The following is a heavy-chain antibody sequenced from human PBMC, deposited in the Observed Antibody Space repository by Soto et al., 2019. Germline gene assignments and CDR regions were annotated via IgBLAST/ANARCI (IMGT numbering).Heavy chain of an antibody. Sequence: QVQLVQSGAEVKKPGTSVKVSCKASGYTFTSNGIIWVRQAPGQGLEWMGWISTYNGNTNYAQKLQGRVTMTRDKSKSIAYMELRDLRSEDTAVYYCARDGYGDYGYWGEGSLVTVSS. J-gene: IGHJ4*02. V-gene: IGHV1-18*01. D-gene: IGHD4-17*01. CDR1: GYTFTSNG. CDR3: ARDGYGDYGY. CDR2: ISTYNGNT.